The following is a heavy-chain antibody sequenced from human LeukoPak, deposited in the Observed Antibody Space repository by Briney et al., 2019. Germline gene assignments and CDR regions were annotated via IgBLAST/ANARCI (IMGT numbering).Heavy chain of an antibody. V-gene: IGHV3-66*01. CDR1: GFSFSSYA. CDR3: AREGEHYVGVEYYYYGMDV. CDR2: IYSGGST. J-gene: IGHJ6*02. D-gene: IGHD1-26*01. Sequence: GGSLRLSCAASGFSFSSYAMSWLRQAPGKGLEWVSVIYSGGSTYYADSVKGRFTISRDNSKNTVYLQMISLRAEDTAVYYCAREGEHYVGVEYYYYGMDVWGQGTTVTVSS.